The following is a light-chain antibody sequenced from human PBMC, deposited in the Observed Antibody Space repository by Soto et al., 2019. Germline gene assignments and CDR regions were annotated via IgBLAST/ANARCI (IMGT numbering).Light chain of an antibody. CDR1: QSFSSNY. Sequence: EIVLTQSPGTLSLSPGERATLSCRASQSFSSNYLAWYQQKPGQAPRLLIYDASNRATGIPARFSGSGSATDFTLTISSLEPEDFAVYFCQQRCDWPLTFGGGTKVDIK. V-gene: IGKV3-11*01. J-gene: IGKJ4*01. CDR3: QQRCDWPLT. CDR2: DAS.